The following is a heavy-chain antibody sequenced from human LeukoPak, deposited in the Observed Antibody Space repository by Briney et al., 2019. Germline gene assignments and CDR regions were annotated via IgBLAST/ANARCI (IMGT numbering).Heavy chain of an antibody. D-gene: IGHD2-8*01. Sequence: GGSLRLSCAASGFSLSGYWMTWVRQAPGEGLQWISGISGSGTSAYYADSVRGRFTISRDNSKNTLYLQMNSLRDEDSAAYYCARVYLERLTAGYFDHWGQGTWVTVS. CDR3: ARVYLERLTAGYFDH. V-gene: IGHV3-23*01. CDR2: ISGSGTSA. J-gene: IGHJ4*02. CDR1: GFSLSGYW.